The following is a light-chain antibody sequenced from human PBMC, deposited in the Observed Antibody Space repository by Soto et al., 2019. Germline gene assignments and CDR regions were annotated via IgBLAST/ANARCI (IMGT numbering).Light chain of an antibody. CDR3: NSYTSNNTYV. Sequence: SVLTQPASVSGSPGQAIAISFGGTSSDVGAFNYVSWYQQHPGKAPKLMIYDVSNRPSGVSNRFSGSKSGNTASLTISGLRAEDEADYYCNSYTSNNTYVFGTGTKVTVL. CDR2: DVS. V-gene: IGLV2-14*03. J-gene: IGLJ1*01. CDR1: SSDVGAFNY.